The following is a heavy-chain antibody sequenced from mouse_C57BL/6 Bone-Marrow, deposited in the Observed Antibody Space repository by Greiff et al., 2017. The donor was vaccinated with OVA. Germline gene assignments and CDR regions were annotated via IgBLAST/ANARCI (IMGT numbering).Heavy chain of an antibody. D-gene: IGHD1-1*01. J-gene: IGHJ2*01. CDR2: ISDGGSYT. CDR3: ARDDYWGFDY. Sequence: EVKVVESGGGLVKPGGSLKLSCAASGFTFSSYAMSWVRQTPEKRLEWVATISDGGSYTYYPDNVKGRFTISRDNAKNNLYLQMSHLKSEDTAMYYCARDDYWGFDYWGQGTTLTVSS. CDR1: GFTFSSYA. V-gene: IGHV5-4*01.